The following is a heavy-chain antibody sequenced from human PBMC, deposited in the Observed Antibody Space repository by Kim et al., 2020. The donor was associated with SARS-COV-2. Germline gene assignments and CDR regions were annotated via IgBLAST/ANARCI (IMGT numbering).Heavy chain of an antibody. Sequence: GESLKISCKGFGYSFSGYWITWVRQMPGKGLEWMGIIYPDDSNNRYSPSFRGQVTMSVDKSINTAYLQLNSLKASDTAMYYCARQAVTVPTLNSVPFDP. CDR1: GYSFSGYW. J-gene: IGHJ5*02. CDR3: ARQAVTVPTLNSVPFDP. CDR2: IYPDDSNN. D-gene: IGHD4-17*01. V-gene: IGHV5-51*01.